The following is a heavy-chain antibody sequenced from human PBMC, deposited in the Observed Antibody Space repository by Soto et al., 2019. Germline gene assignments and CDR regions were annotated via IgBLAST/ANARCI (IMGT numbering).Heavy chain of an antibody. J-gene: IGHJ6*02. V-gene: IGHV4-34*01. D-gene: IGHD2-2*01. CDR2: INHSGST. CDR1: GGSFSGYY. Sequence: SETLSLTCAVYGGSFSGYYWSWIRQPPGKGLEWIGEINHSGSTNYNPSLKSRVTISVDTSKNQFSLKLSSVTAADTAVYYCARGRRYCSSTSCLHSSCCMDVSGQGTTVTVSS. CDR3: ARGRRYCSSTSCLHSSCCMDV.